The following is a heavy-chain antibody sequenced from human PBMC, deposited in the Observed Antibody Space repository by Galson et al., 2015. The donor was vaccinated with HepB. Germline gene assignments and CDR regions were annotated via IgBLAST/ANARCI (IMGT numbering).Heavy chain of an antibody. Sequence: SLRLSCAASGFTFSNYWMHWVRQPPGKGLVWVSRVKSDGETADYADSVKGRFTISRDNAKNRLFLHMDSLTVGDTAVYFCARTIAPAPIPLFDSWGQGTLVAVSS. CDR2: VKSDGETA. CDR3: ARTIAPAPIPLFDS. CDR1: GFTFSNYW. D-gene: IGHD4/OR15-4a*01. J-gene: IGHJ4*02. V-gene: IGHV3-74*01.